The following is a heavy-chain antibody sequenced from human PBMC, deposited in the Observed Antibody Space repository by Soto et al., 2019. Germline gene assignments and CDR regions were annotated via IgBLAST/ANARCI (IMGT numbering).Heavy chain of an antibody. V-gene: IGHV3-66*01. J-gene: IGHJ4*02. CDR2: VYADGAT. CDR3: AGTGGGLDY. D-gene: IGHD3-10*01. Sequence: EVQLVESGGGLVQPGESLRLSCAASGFTVSNYHMTWVRQAPGKGLEWVSAVYADGATSHADSVKDRFTVSRDNSRNTVNLQMSGLRGGDTGVYYCAGTGGGLDYWGQGTLVTVSS. CDR1: GFTVSNYH.